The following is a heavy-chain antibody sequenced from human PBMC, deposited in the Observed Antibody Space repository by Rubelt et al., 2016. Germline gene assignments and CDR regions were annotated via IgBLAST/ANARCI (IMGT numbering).Heavy chain of an antibody. D-gene: IGHD6-13*01. V-gene: IGHV4-61*05. CDR1: GGSISSSSYY. CDR2: IYYSGST. J-gene: IGHJ4*02. Sequence: GSGPGLVKPSETLSLTCTVSGGSISSSSYYWGWIRQPPGKGLEWIGYIYYSGSTNYNPSLKSRVTISVDTSKNQFSLKLSSVTAADTAVYYCARGDSSFSDFDYWGQGTLVTVSS. CDR3: ARGDSSFSDFDY.